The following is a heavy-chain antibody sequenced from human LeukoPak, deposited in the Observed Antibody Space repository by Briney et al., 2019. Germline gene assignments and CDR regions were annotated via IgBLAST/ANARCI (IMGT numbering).Heavy chain of an antibody. J-gene: IGHJ4*02. D-gene: IGHD3-9*01. CDR1: GFTFSISA. Sequence: PGGSLRLSCAASGFTFSISAMSWVRQAPGKGLEWVSGISDSGGSTFYADSVKGRFTISRDNPKNILYLQMNSLRADDTAVYYCAKVSESNYDILTGYYTPYYFDYWGQGTLVTVSS. CDR3: AKVSESNYDILTGYYTPYYFDY. CDR2: ISDSGGST. V-gene: IGHV3-23*01.